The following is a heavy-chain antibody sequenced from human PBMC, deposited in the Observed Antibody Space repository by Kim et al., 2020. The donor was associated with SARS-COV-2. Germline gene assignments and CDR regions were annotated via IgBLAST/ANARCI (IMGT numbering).Heavy chain of an antibody. Sequence: SEYYADPMKGRFTISRDNSKNTLYLQMNSLKADDTAVYYCAKANYYYGMDVWGQGTTVTISS. V-gene: IGHV3-33*06. CDR2: SE. CDR3: AKANYYYGMDV. J-gene: IGHJ6*02.